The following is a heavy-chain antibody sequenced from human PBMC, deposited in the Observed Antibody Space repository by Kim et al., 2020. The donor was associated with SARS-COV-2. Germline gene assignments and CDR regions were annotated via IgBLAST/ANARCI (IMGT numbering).Heavy chain of an antibody. CDR2: IYYSGST. Sequence: SETLSLTCTVSGGSISSSSYYWGWIRQPPGKGLEWIGSIYYSGSTYYNPSLKSRVTISIDTSKNQFSLKLSSVTAADTAVYYCARHNGRDYGSWFDPWGQGTLVTVSS. CDR3: ARHNGRDYGSWFDP. J-gene: IGHJ5*02. D-gene: IGHD4-17*01. V-gene: IGHV4-39*01. CDR1: GGSISSSSYY.